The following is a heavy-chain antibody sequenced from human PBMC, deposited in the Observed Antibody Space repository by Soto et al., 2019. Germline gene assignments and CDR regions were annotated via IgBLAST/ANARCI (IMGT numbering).Heavy chain of an antibody. D-gene: IGHD5-12*01. CDR3: TTAHPRGPDY. V-gene: IGHV3-15*01. Sequence: GGSLRLSCAATGLSFSNAWMNWVRQAPGKGLEWVGQIRSKTDGGTIFYPAPVKDRFIISRDDSRNTLYLQMNSLKTEDTAVYYCTTAHPRGPDYWGQGTLVTVSS. CDR2: IRSKTDGGTI. J-gene: IGHJ4*02. CDR1: GLSFSNAW.